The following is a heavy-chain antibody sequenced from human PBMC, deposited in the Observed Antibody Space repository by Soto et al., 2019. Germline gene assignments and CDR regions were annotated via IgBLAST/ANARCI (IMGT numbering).Heavy chain of an antibody. D-gene: IGHD1-26*01. CDR1: GFTFSSYG. J-gene: IGHJ4*02. Sequence: QVQLVESGGGVVQPGRSLRLSCAASGFTFSSYGMHWVRQAPGKGLEWVAVISYDGSNKYYADSVKGRFTISRDNSKNTLYLQMTSLRAEDTAVYYCANPWNSGRPGTLGNFDYWGQGTLVTVSS. CDR2: ISYDGSNK. CDR3: ANPWNSGRPGTLGNFDY. V-gene: IGHV3-30*18.